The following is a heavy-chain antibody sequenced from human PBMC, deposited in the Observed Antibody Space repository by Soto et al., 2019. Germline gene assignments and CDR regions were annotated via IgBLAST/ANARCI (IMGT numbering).Heavy chain of an antibody. D-gene: IGHD3-16*02. Sequence: QVQLQQWGAGLLKPSETLSLTCAVYGGSFSGYYWSWIRQPPGKGLEWIGEINHSGSTNYNPSLKRRVTISVDTSKNQFSLKLSSVTAADTAVYYCARGLERDYIWGSYRYTAFDYWGQGTLVTVSS. V-gene: IGHV4-34*01. CDR1: GGSFSGYY. J-gene: IGHJ4*02. CDR2: INHSGST. CDR3: ARGLERDYIWGSYRYTAFDY.